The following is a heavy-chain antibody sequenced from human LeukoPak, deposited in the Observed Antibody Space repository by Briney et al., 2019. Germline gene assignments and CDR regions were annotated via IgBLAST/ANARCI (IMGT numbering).Heavy chain of an antibody. CDR2: IYYSGST. CDR1: GGTISSYY. J-gene: IGHJ6*02. Sequence: SETLSLTCTVSGGTISSYYWSWIRQPPGNGLEWIGYIYYSGSTNYNPSLKSRVTISVDTSKNQFSLKLSSVTAADTAVYYCARDPKGHGPYYYYYGMDVWGQGTTVTVSS. CDR3: ARDPKGHGPYYYYYGMDV. V-gene: IGHV4-59*01.